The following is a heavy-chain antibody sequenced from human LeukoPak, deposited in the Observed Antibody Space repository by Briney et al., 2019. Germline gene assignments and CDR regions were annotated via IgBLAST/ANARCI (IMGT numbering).Heavy chain of an antibody. CDR2: ISYDGSNK. J-gene: IGHJ4*02. CDR1: GFTFSSYA. CDR3: ARAISSSGDY. Sequence: GGSLRLSCAASGFTFSSYAMHWVRQAPGKGLEWLAVISYDGSNKYYADSVKGRFTISRDNSKNTLYLQMNSLRAEDTAVYYCARAISSSGDYWGQGTLVTVSS. D-gene: IGHD6-6*01. V-gene: IGHV3-30*01.